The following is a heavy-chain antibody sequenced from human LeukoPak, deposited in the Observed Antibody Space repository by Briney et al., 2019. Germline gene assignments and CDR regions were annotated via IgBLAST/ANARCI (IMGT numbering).Heavy chain of an antibody. CDR3: ARCPYDSSGYYPLNFDY. CDR1: GGSISSGDYC. V-gene: IGHV4-30-4*08. Sequence: PSETLSLTCTVSGGSISSGDYCWSWIRQPPGKGLEWIGYIYYSGSTYYNPSLKSRVTISVDTSKNQFSLKLSSVTAADTAVYYCARCPYDSSGYYPLNFDYWGQGTLVTVSS. D-gene: IGHD3-22*01. CDR2: IYYSGST. J-gene: IGHJ4*02.